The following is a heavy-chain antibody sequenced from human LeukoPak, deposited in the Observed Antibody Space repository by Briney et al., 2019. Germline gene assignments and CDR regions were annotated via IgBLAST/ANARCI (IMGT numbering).Heavy chain of an antibody. V-gene: IGHV3-33*01. J-gene: IGHJ3*01. CDR3: ARDFGDCSGYHDAFDV. CDR2: IWYDGSTK. CDR1: GFTLSGCG. D-gene: IGHD3-22*01. Sequence: PGRSLRLSCAASGFTLSGCGMHWVRQAPGKGLDWVAVIWYDGSTKYYADSVKGRFNISRDKSKNTLYLQMNSLRAEDTAVYYCARDFGDCSGYHDAFDVWGQGTMVTVSS.